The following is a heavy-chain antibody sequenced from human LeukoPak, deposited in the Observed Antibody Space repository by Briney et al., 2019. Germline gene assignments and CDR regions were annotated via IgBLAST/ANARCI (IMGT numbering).Heavy chain of an antibody. CDR3: ARVADSIAARRRFDY. CDR2: IYHSGST. V-gene: IGHV4-30-2*01. J-gene: IGHJ4*02. CDR1: GGSISSGGYY. Sequence: SETLSLTCTVSGGSISSGGYYWSWIRQPPGKGLEWIGYIYHSGSTYYNPSLKSRVTISVDRSKNQFSLKLSSVTAADTAVYYCARVADSIAARRRFDYWGQGTLVTVSP. D-gene: IGHD6-6*01.